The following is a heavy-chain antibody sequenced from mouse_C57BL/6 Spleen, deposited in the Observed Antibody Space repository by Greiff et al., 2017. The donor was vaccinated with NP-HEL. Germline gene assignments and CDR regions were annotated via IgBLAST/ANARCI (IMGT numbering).Heavy chain of an antibody. CDR1: GFTFSSYA. J-gene: IGHJ2*01. V-gene: IGHV5-4*01. CDR2: ISDGGSYT. Sequence: EVNLVESGGGLVKPGGSLKLSCAASGFTFSSYAMSWVRQTPEKRLEWVATISDGGSYTYYPDNVKGRFTISRDNAKNNLYLQMSHLKSEDTAMYYCARDDQAPYFDYWGQGTTLTVSS. CDR3: ARDDQAPYFDY. D-gene: IGHD3-2*02.